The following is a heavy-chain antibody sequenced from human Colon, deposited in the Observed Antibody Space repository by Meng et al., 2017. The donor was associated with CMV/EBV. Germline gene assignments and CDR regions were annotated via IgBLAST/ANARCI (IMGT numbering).Heavy chain of an antibody. CDR2: ISGTGDTS. CDR1: GFTFKTYA. V-gene: IGHV3-23*01. Sequence: GESLKISCTVSGFTFKTYAMSWVRQAPGKGLEWVSTISGTGDTSHRADSVKGRFIISRDNSQNTLYLQMNSLRAEDTAVYYCAKVGYCSSASCYYHPMDVWGQGTTVTVSS. D-gene: IGHD2-2*01. J-gene: IGHJ6*02. CDR3: AKVGYCSSASCYYHPMDV.